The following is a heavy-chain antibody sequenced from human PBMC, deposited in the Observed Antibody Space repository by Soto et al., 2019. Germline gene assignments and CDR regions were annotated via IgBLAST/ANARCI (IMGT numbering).Heavy chain of an antibody. V-gene: IGHV1-2*04. CDR3: AREAIRQLVPDYYYYYGMDV. Sequence: EASVKVSCKASGYTFTGYYMHWVRQAPGQGLEWMGWINPNSGGTNYAQKFQGWVTMTRDTSISTAYMELSRLRSDDTAVYYCAREAIRQLVPDYYYYYGMDVWGQGTTVTVSS. CDR1: GYTFTGYY. J-gene: IGHJ6*02. D-gene: IGHD6-6*01. CDR2: INPNSGGT.